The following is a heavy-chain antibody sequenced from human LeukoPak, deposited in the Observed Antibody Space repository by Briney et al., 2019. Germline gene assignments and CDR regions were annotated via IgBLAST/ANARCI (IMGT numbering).Heavy chain of an antibody. CDR3: ARGNYDILTGYLGDYYYYYYMDV. Sequence: PSETLSLTCTVSGGSISSGSYYWSWIRQPAGKGLECIGRIYTSGSTNYNPSLKSRVTISVDTSKNQFSLKLSSVTAADTAVYYCARGNYDILTGYLGDYYYYYYMDVWGKGTTVTISS. D-gene: IGHD3-9*01. V-gene: IGHV4-61*02. CDR1: GGSISSGSYY. J-gene: IGHJ6*03. CDR2: IYTSGST.